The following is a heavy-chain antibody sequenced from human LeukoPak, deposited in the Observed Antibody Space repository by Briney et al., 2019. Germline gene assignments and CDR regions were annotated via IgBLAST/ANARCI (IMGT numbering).Heavy chain of an antibody. CDR2: IIPIFGTA. V-gene: IGHV1-69*06. CDR1: GGTFSSYA. J-gene: IGHJ4*02. Sequence: SVKVSCKASGGTFSSYAISWVRQAPGQGLEWMGGIIPIFGTANYAQKFQGRVTMTEDTSTDTAYMELSSLRSEDTAVYYCATSNDYGPTFDYRGQGTLVTVSS. CDR3: ATSNDYGPTFDY. D-gene: IGHD4-17*01.